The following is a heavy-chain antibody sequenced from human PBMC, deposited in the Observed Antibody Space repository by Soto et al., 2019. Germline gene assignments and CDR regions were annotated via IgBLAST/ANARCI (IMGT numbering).Heavy chain of an antibody. Sequence: QVQLVQSGAEVKKPGSSVKVSCKASGGTFSSYGINWVRQAPGQGLEWMGRIIPMLDVANYAQNFQGRVKITAVRSTSTAYMELSSLRSEDTALYFCARGVVVVITAGYYYHAMHAWGQGTTVTVSS. CDR1: GGTFSSYG. D-gene: IGHD2-15*01. CDR2: IIPMLDVA. J-gene: IGHJ6*02. CDR3: ARGVVVVITAGYYYHAMHA. V-gene: IGHV1-69*02.